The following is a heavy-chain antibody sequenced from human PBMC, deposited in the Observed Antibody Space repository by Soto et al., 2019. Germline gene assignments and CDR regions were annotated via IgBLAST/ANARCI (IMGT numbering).Heavy chain of an antibody. V-gene: IGHV4-61*08. D-gene: IGHD1-7*01. CDR2: IYYSGGT. CDR3: ARHDICGTTTSQTCFAP. Sequence: PFETVSLTGTVAGAALISGGYFYPGVRQPPGKGLEWLGYIYYSGGTNYNPSLKSRATIPLDKSKSQFSLRLISVTAADTAMYFCARHDICGTTTSQTCFAPLGQGTLVPVSP. CDR1: GAALISGGYF. J-gene: IGHJ5*02.